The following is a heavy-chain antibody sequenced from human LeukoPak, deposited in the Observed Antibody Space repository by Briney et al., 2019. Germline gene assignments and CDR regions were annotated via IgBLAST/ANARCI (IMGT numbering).Heavy chain of an antibody. CDR3: ATEGTMVDDYYYYMDV. D-gene: IGHD1-1*01. CDR2: FDPEDGET. Sequence: GASVKVSCKVSGYTLTELSMHWVRQAPGKGLEWMGGFDPEDGETIYAQKFQGRVTMTEDTSTDTAYMELSSLRSEDTAVYYCATEGTMVDDYYYYMDVWGKGTTVTVSS. CDR1: GYTLTELS. J-gene: IGHJ6*03. V-gene: IGHV1-24*01.